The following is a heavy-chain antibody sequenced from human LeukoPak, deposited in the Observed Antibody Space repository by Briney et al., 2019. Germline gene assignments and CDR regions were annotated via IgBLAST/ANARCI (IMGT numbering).Heavy chain of an antibody. D-gene: IGHD2-2*01. CDR3: ARDKNSGECVSNSCYGVWPLDI. J-gene: IGHJ3*02. V-gene: IGHV1-69*05. CDR2: IIPMSETP. CDR1: RGTFSINA. Sequence: ASVKVSCKASRGTFSINAITWVRQAPGQGLEWMGGIIPMSETPKYTQKFQGRVTITTDESTNTAYMELSSLRSEDTAVYYCARDKNSGECVSNSCYGVWPLDIWGQGTMVTVSS.